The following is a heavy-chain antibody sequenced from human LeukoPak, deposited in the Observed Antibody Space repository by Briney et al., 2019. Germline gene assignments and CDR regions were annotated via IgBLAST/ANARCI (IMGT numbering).Heavy chain of an antibody. D-gene: IGHD3-10*01. CDR1: GFTFDDYA. V-gene: IGHV3-9*01. CDR3: AKDAPLVRDKNFNWFDP. CDR2: ISWNSGSI. J-gene: IGHJ5*02. Sequence: GGSLRLSCAASGFTFDDYAMHWVRQAPGKGLEWVSGISWNSGSIGYADSVKGRFTISRDNAKNSLYLQMNSLRAEDTALYYCAKDAPLVRDKNFNWFDPWGQGTLVTVSS.